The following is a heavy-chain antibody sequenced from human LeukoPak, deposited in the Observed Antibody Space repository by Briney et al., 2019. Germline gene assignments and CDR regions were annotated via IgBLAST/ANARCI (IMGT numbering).Heavy chain of an antibody. CDR2: IYTSGST. CDR1: GGSISSYY. D-gene: IGHD4-17*01. CDR3: ARDGGPYGDHLFDY. Sequence: SETLSLTCTVSGGSISSYYWSWIRQPAGKGLEWIGRIYTSGSTNYNPSLKSRVTMSVDTSKNQFSLKLSSVTAADTAVYYCARDGGPYGDHLFDYWGQGTLVTVSS. V-gene: IGHV4-4*07. J-gene: IGHJ4*02.